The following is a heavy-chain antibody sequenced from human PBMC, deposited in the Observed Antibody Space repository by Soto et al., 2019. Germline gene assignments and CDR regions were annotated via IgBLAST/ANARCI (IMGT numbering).Heavy chain of an antibody. J-gene: IGHJ5*02. CDR2: IYNSGST. V-gene: IGHV4-31*03. Sequence: QVQLQEPGPGLVKPSQTLSLTCTVSGGSISSGGYYWSWIRQHPGKGLEWIGYIYNSGSTYYNPSRMSRVTKSAATSKNQFSLKLSSVTAADTAVYYCARDPAPWGQGTLVTVSS. CDR3: ARDPAP. CDR1: GGSISSGGYY.